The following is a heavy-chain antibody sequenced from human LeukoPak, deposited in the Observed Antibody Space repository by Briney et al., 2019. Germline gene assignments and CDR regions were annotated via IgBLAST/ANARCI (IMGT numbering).Heavy chain of an antibody. D-gene: IGHD3-22*01. Sequence: SETLSLTCTVSGGSIRSSSYYWGWLRQPPGKGLEWIGSIYYSGSTYYNPSLKSRVTISVDTSKNQFSLKLSSVTAADTAVYYCARAGGFNYYDSSGIYWGQGTLVTVSS. V-gene: IGHV4-39*01. J-gene: IGHJ4*02. CDR1: GGSIRSSSYY. CDR2: IYYSGST. CDR3: ARAGGFNYYDSSGIY.